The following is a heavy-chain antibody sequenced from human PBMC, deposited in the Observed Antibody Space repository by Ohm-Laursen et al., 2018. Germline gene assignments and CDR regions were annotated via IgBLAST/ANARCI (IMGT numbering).Heavy chain of an antibody. V-gene: IGHV3-33*01. Sequence: SLRLSCSASGFTFSSYGMHWVRQAPGKGLEWVAVIWYDGSNKYYADSVKGRFTISRDNSKNTLYLQMNSLRAEDTAVYYCARSKGGYCSSTSCYLAYFQHWGQGTLVTVSS. CDR3: ARSKGGYCSSTSCYLAYFQH. CDR2: IWYDGSNK. J-gene: IGHJ1*01. CDR1: GFTFSSYG. D-gene: IGHD2-2*01.